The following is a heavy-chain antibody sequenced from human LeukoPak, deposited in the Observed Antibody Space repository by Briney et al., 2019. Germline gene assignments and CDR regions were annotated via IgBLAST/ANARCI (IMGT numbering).Heavy chain of an antibody. CDR1: GFTFSSYG. CDR2: ISGSGGST. D-gene: IGHD3-22*01. CDR3: AKGAFSTMIVVVPLSY. J-gene: IGHJ4*02. V-gene: IGHV3-23*01. Sequence: GGSLRLSCAASGFTFSSYGMSWVRQAPGKGLEWVSAISGSGGSTYYADSVKGRFTISRDNSKNTLYLQMNSLRAEDTAVYYCAKGAFSTMIVVVPLSYWGQGTLVTVSS.